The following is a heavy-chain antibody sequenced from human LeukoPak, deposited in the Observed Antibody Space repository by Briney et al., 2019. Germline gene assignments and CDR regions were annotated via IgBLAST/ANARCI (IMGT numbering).Heavy chain of an antibody. D-gene: IGHD6-13*01. CDR2: IKQDESEK. CDR3: ARGLYSSSWVIGY. Sequence: GGSLRLSCAASGFTFSSYWMSWVRQAPGKGLEWMANIKQDESEKYYVDSVKGRFTISRDNAKNSLYLQMNSLRVEDTAVYYCARGLYSSSWVIGYWGQGTLVTVSS. V-gene: IGHV3-7*01. CDR1: GFTFSSYW. J-gene: IGHJ4*02.